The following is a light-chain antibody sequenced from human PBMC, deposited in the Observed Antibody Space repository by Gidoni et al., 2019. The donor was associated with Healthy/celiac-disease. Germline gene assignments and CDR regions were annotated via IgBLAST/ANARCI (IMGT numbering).Light chain of an antibody. Sequence: DIQMTQSPSTLSASVGDRVTITCRASQSISSWLAWYQQKAGKAPKRLIYKASSLESGVPSRFSGSGSGNEFTLTISSLQPDDFATYYCQQYNSYWTFGQGTKVEIK. CDR1: QSISSW. J-gene: IGKJ1*01. V-gene: IGKV1-5*03. CDR2: KAS. CDR3: QQYNSYWT.